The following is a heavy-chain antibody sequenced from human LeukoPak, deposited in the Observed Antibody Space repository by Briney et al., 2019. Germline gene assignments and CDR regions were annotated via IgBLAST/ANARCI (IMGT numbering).Heavy chain of an antibody. J-gene: IGHJ4*02. V-gene: IGHV3-30*02. CDR2: IRYDGSNK. CDR1: GFTFSSYG. D-gene: IGHD5-18*01. Sequence: GGSLRLSCAASGFTFSSYGMHWVRQAPGKGLECVAFIRYDGSNKYYADSVKGRFTISRDNSKNTLYLQMNSLRAEDTAVYYCPKERDTAMVTIDYWGQGTLVTVSS. CDR3: PKERDTAMVTIDY.